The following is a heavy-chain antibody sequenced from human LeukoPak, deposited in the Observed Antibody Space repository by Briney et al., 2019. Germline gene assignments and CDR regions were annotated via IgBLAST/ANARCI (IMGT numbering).Heavy chain of an antibody. CDR1: GGSSSGYY. V-gene: IGHV4-34*01. CDR3: ARPKTVITMIVGSEVAFDI. CDR2: INHSGST. D-gene: IGHD3-22*01. Sequence: PSETLSLTCAVYGGSSSGYYWSWIRQPPGKGLEWIGEINHSGSTNYNPSLKSRVTISVDTSKNQFSLKLSSVTAADTAVYYCARPKTVITMIVGSEVAFDIWGQGTMVTVSS. J-gene: IGHJ3*02.